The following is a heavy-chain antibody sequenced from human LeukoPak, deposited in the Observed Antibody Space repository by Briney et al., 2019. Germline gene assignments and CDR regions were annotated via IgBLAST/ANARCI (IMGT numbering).Heavy chain of an antibody. V-gene: IGHV1-2*02. D-gene: IGHD6-19*01. J-gene: IGHJ5*02. Sequence: ASVKVSCKASGYTFTADYLHWVRQAPGQGLEWMGWINPNTGATNYAQKFQGRVTMTRDTSISTAYMELSSLRSDDTAVYYCARWAVAGSVYWFDPWGQGTLVTVSS. CDR1: GYTFTADY. CDR3: ARWAVAGSVYWFDP. CDR2: INPNTGAT.